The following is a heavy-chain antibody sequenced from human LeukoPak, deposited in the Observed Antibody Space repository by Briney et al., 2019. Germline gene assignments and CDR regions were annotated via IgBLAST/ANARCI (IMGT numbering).Heavy chain of an antibody. D-gene: IGHD5-12*01. CDR1: GFTFSSYE. CDR3: ARLLVATPGVDP. Sequence: GGSLRLSCAASGFTFSSYEMHWVRQAPGQGLEWVADISSSGTTIYYADSVKGRFTISRDNAKNSLYLQMNSLRAEDTAVYYCARLLVATPGVDPWGQGTLVTVSS. V-gene: IGHV3-48*03. CDR2: ISSSGTTI. J-gene: IGHJ5*02.